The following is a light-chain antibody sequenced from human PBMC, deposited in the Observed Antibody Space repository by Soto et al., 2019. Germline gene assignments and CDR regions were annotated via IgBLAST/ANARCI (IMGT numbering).Light chain of an antibody. V-gene: IGLV2-14*03. CDR1: SSDVGGYNY. CDR2: GVT. CDR3: SSYRGTIDYYV. J-gene: IGLJ1*01. Sequence: QSALTQPASVSGSPGQSITISCTGTSSDVGGYNYVSWYQQHPGKAPKLLIYGVTDRPSGISNRFSGSKSDNTASLTISGLQVEDEADYYCSSYRGTIDYYVFGSGTKLTVL.